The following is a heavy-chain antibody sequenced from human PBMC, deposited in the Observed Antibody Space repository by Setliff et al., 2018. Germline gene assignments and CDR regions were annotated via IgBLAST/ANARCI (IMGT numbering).Heavy chain of an antibody. CDR2: MYSSGST. V-gene: IGHV4-39*07. D-gene: IGHD3-10*01. CDR3: VRALLWSGEGRFDP. J-gene: IGHJ5*02. Sequence: PSETLSLTCTVSGGPINSDRYYWGWIRQPPGKGLEWIGSMYSSGSTYYNPSLKSRVTISVDTSKNQFSLKLTSVTAADTAVYYCVRALLWSGEGRFDPWGQGTLVTVSS. CDR1: GGPINSDRYY.